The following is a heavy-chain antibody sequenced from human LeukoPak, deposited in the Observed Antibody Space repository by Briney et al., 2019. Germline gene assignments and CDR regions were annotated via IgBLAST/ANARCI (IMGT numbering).Heavy chain of an antibody. V-gene: IGHV1-2*02. CDR3: ARVQTHSYYHSSGYYQSLSWFDP. J-gene: IGHJ5*02. CDR1: GYTFTGYY. CDR2: INPNSGGT. D-gene: IGHD3-22*01. Sequence: VASVKVSCKASGYTFTGYYMHWVRQAPGQGLEWMGWINPNSGGTNYAQKFQGRVTMTRDTSISTAYMELSRLRSDDTAVYYCARVQTHSYYHSSGYYQSLSWFDPWGQGTLVTVSS.